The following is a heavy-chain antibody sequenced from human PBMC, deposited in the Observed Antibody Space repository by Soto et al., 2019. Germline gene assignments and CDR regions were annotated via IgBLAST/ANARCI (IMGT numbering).Heavy chain of an antibody. CDR2: INHNGGT. Sequence: QVQLQQWGAGLLKPSETLSLTCAVHGGSFSGYYWNWIRQPPGKGLEWIGEINHNGGTNYNPSLRSRVTISVDTSKNQSSLKMSSVTAADTAVFYCARRNDILTGYSNGWFDPWGQGTLVTVSS. CDR3: ARRNDILTGYSNGWFDP. V-gene: IGHV4-34*01. J-gene: IGHJ5*02. D-gene: IGHD3-9*01. CDR1: GGSFSGYY.